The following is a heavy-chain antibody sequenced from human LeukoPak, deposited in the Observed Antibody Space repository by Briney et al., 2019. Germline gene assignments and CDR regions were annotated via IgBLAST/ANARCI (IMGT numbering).Heavy chain of an antibody. CDR3: ASSPGSITTGDCQH. V-gene: IGHV1-69*05. Sequence: SVKVSCKAPGDTFSSYAISWVRQAPGQRLEWMGGIIPIFGTANYAQKFQGRVTITTDESTSTAYMELSSLRSEDTAVYYCASSPGSITTGDCQHWGQGTLVTVSS. D-gene: IGHD3-22*01. CDR2: IIPIFGTA. CDR1: GDTFSSYA. J-gene: IGHJ1*01.